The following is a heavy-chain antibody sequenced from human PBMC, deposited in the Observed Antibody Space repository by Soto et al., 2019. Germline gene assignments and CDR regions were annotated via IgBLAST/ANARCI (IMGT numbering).Heavy chain of an antibody. V-gene: IGHV1-18*01. Sequence: ASVKVSCKASGYTFTSYGISWVRQAPGQGLEWMGWISAYNGNTNYAQKLQGRVTMTTDTSTSTAYMELRSLRSDDTAVYYCASTKDSIAVAGNGMDVWGQGTTVTVSS. CDR2: ISAYNGNT. CDR1: GYTFTSYG. J-gene: IGHJ6*02. D-gene: IGHD6-19*01. CDR3: ASTKDSIAVAGNGMDV.